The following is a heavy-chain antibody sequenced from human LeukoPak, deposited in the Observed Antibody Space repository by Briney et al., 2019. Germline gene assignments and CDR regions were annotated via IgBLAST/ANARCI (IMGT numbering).Heavy chain of an antibody. CDR2: IYGGGSRK. J-gene: IGHJ4*02. CDR3: ARESDSGGYRFDY. D-gene: IGHD3-22*01. Sequence: GGSLRLSCTAPGFTLRIFEMIWVRQSAGRGLEWVAYIYGGGSRKLYAHSVKGRFTISRDDTKKSLYLQMNSLRSEDTGVYSCARESDSGGYRFDYWGQGSLVTVSS. V-gene: IGHV3-48*03. CDR1: GFTLRIFE.